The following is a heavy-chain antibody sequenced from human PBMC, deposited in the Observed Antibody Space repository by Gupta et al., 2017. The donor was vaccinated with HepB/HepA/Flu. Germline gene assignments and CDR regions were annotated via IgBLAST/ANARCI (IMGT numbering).Heavy chain of an antibody. CDR3: ARGPQYSGSYYPGDY. CDR1: GFTFSAYW. V-gene: IGHV3-74*01. CDR2: INSDGSST. J-gene: IGHJ4*02. Sequence: EVQLVESGVGLVQPGGSLRLSCAASGFTFSAYWMHWVRQAPGRGLVWVSRINSDGSSTNYADSVKGRFTISRDNAKNTLYLQMNSLRAEDTAIYYCARGPQYSGSYYPGDYWGQGTLVTASS. D-gene: IGHD1-26*01.